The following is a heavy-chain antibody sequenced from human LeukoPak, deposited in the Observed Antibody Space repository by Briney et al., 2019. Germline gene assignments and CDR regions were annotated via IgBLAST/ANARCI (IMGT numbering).Heavy chain of an antibody. J-gene: IGHJ6*03. CDR2: IRGSGSRT. CDR1: GFTFSSYA. CDR3: AKNFWSDRFYYYYMDV. Sequence: GGSLRLSCAASGFTFSSYAMTWVRQAPGKGLEWVSGIRGSGSRTDYADSVRGRFTISKDNSKNTLHLQMNSLRAEDTAVYYCAKNFWSDRFYYYYMDVWGKGTTVTVSS. V-gene: IGHV3-23*01. D-gene: IGHD3-3*01.